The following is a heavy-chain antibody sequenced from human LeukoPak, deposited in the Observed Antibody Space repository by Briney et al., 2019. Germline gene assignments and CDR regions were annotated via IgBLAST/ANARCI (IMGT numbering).Heavy chain of an antibody. D-gene: IGHD5-12*01. Sequence: GGSLRLSCAASGFTFSDYTLNWVRQAPGKGLEWVSSISYSSEYIYYADSVEGRFTISRDNAKNSLHLQMNSLRTEDTAIYYCATDRGGYDPLDHWGQGTLVTVSS. CDR1: GFTFSDYT. CDR2: ISYSSEYI. J-gene: IGHJ4*02. CDR3: ATDRGGYDPLDH. V-gene: IGHV3-21*01.